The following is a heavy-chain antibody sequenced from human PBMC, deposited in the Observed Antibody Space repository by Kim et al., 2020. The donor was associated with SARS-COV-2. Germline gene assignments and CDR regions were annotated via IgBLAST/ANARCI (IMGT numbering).Heavy chain of an antibody. D-gene: IGHD6-13*01. J-gene: IGHJ4*02. CDR3: AKDRQKRLVTANYYFDY. V-gene: IGHV3-30*02. Sequence: VKGRFTISRDNSKNTLYLQMNSLRAEDTAVYYCAKDRQKRLVTANYYFDYWGQGTLVTVSS.